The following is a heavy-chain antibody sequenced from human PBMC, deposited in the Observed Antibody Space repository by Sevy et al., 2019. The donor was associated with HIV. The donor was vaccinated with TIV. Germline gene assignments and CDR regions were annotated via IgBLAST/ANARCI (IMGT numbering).Heavy chain of an antibody. CDR1: GFTLYKSA. CDR3: ARVYCGATNCIPNYYYGLDV. CDR2: ISRDGDSI. J-gene: IGHJ6*02. Sequence: GGSLRLSCAASGFTLYKSAMHWVRQVPGKALEWVSLISRDGDSIYYADSVKGRFTISRDNSKNSLYLQMNNLTMEDTALYYCARVYCGATNCIPNYYYGLDVWGQGTTVTVSS. D-gene: IGHD2-21*01. V-gene: IGHV3-43*01.